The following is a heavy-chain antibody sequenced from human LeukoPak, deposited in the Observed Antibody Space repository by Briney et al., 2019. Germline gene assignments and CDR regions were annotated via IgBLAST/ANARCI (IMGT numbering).Heavy chain of an antibody. D-gene: IGHD3-9*01. CDR2: IYYSGST. CDR3: ARDRRDFDWLLFLDY. Sequence: SETLPLTCTVSGGSISSYYWSWIRQPPWKGLEWIGYIYYSGSTNYNPSLKSRVTISVDTSKNQFSLKLSSVTAADTAVYYCARDRRDFDWLLFLDYWGQGTLVTVSS. V-gene: IGHV4-59*01. J-gene: IGHJ4*02. CDR1: GGSISSYY.